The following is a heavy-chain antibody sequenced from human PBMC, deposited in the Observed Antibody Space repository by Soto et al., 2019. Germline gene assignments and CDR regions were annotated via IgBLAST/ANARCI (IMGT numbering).Heavy chain of an antibody. CDR1: GGTFSSYA. CDR3: ARGGSPLVGVDY. Sequence: SVKVSCKASGGTFSSYAISWVRQAPGQGLEWMGGIIPIFGTANYAQKFQGRVTMTTDTSTSTAYMELRSLRSDDTAVYYCARGGSPLVGVDYWGQGTLVTVSS. D-gene: IGHD3-10*01. V-gene: IGHV1-69*05. J-gene: IGHJ4*02. CDR2: IIPIFGTA.